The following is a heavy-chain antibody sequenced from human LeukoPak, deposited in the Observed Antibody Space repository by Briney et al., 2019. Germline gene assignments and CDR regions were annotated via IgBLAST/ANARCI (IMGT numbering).Heavy chain of an antibody. J-gene: IGHJ5*02. V-gene: IGHV4-38-2*01. D-gene: IGHD2-2*01. CDR2: IYHSGST. CDR3: ASSEYCSSTSCSESWFDP. Sequence: SETLSLTCADSGYSISSGYYWGWIRQPPGKGLEWIGSIYHSGSTYYNPSLKSRVTISVDTSKNQFSLKLSSVTAADTAVYYCASSEYCSSTSCSESWFDPWGQGTLVTVSS. CDR1: GYSISSGYY.